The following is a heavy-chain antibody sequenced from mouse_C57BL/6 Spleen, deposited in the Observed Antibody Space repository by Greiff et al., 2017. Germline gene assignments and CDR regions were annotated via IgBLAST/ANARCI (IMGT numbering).Heavy chain of an antibody. CDR3: TTSYYGGSNDWYFDV. V-gene: IGHV14-4*01. CDR1: GYTFTSYW. Sequence: VQLQQPGAELVKPGASVKLSCKASGYTFTSYWMQWVKQRPGQGLEWIGWIDPENGDTEYASKFPGKATITADTSSNTAYLQHSSLTSEDTAVYYCTTSYYGGSNDWYFDVWGTGTTVTVSS. D-gene: IGHD1-1*01. J-gene: IGHJ1*03. CDR2: IDPENGDT.